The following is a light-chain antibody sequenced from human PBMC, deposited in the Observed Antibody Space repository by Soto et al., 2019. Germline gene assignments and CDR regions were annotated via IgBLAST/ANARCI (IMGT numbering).Light chain of an antibody. CDR3: QQSSFTGYT. CDR2: GAS. J-gene: IGKJ2*01. V-gene: IGKV3-20*01. CDR1: QSVSSSY. Sequence: EIVLTQSPGTLSLSPGERATLSCRASQSVSSSYLAWYQQKPGQAPRLLLYGASSRATGIPDRFSGSGSGTDFTLTISRLEPEDFAIYYCQQSSFTGYTFGQGTKLDMK.